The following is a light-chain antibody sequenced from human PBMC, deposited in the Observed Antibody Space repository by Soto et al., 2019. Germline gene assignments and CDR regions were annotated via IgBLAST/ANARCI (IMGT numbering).Light chain of an antibody. V-gene: IGLV2-14*01. Sequence: QSALAQPASVSGSPGQSITISCTGTKYDIGAYNFVSWYQQHPGKAPKLMIYEVSNRPSGVSNRFSGSKSGSTASPTISGLQTEDEADYHCSSYSSSSIPYVFGTGTKVTVL. CDR1: KYDIGAYNF. CDR2: EVS. J-gene: IGLJ1*01. CDR3: SSYSSSSIPYV.